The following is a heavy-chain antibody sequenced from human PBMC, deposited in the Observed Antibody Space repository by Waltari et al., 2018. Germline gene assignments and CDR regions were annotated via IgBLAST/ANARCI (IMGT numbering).Heavy chain of an antibody. Sequence: EVQLVDSGGGLVQPGESLGLSGSAPGSTLSSSWMDWVRQAPGKGLEWVANIKPDGSETHYVDSVQGRFTISRDNAQNLLYLQMNSLRAEDAAVYYCSVSLNSWGQGTLVTVSS. CDR1: GSTLSSSW. J-gene: IGHJ4*02. CDR2: IKPDGSET. V-gene: IGHV3-7*01. CDR3: SVSLNS.